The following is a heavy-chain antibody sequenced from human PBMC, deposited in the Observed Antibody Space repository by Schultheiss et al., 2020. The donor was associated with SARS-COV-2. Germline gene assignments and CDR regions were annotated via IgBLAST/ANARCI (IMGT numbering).Heavy chain of an antibody. CDR1: GGSISSSSYY. J-gene: IGHJ4*02. V-gene: IGHV4-39*07. CDR3: ARDSDILTGIDY. Sequence: SETLSLTCTVSGGSISSSSYYWGWIRQPPGKGLEWIGSIYYSGSTYYNPSLKSRVTISVDTSKNQFSLKLSSVTAADTAVYYCARDSDILTGIDYWGQGTLVTVSS. D-gene: IGHD3-9*01. CDR2: IYYSGST.